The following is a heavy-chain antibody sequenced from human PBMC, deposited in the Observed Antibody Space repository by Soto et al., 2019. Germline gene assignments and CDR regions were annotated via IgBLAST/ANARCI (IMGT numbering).Heavy chain of an antibody. V-gene: IGHV3-48*02. J-gene: IGHJ6*02. CDR3: ARDTAMGHYYYYGMDV. Sequence: WGSLRLSCAASGFTFVSYSINFVRHAPWKWREWVSYISSSSSTIYYADSVKGRFTISRDNAKNSLYLQMNSLRDEDTAVYYCARDTAMGHYYYYGMDVWGQGTTVTV. CDR1: GFTFVSYS. D-gene: IGHD5-18*01. CDR2: ISSSSSTI.